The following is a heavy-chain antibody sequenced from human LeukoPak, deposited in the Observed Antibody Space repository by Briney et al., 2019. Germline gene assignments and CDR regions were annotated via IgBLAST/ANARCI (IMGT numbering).Heavy chain of an antibody. CDR2: ISWNSGSI. J-gene: IGHJ3*02. Sequence: GGCLRLSCAASGFTFDDYAMHWVRQAPGKGLEWVSGISWNSGSIGYADSAKGRFTISRDNSKNTVYLQMDSLRVDDTAVYYCAKVATPNTLDAFDIWGQGTMVTVSS. V-gene: IGHV3-9*01. D-gene: IGHD1/OR15-1a*01. CDR3: AKVATPNTLDAFDI. CDR1: GFTFDDYA.